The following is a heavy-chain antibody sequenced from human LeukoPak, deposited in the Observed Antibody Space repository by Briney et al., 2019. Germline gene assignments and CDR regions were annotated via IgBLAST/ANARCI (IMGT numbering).Heavy chain of an antibody. CDR3: ARGQESSGSYLVDY. D-gene: IGHD1-26*01. J-gene: IGHJ4*02. Sequence: PSETLSLTCAVYGASFSGYYWSWIRQPPGKGLEWIGEINHSGSTNYNPSLKSRVTISVDTSKNQFSLKPSSVTAADTAVYYCARGQESSGSYLVDYWGQGTLVTVSS. CDR1: GASFSGYY. V-gene: IGHV4-34*01. CDR2: INHSGST.